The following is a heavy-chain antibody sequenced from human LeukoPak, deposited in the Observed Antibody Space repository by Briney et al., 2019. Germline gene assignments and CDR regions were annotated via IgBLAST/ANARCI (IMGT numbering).Heavy chain of an antibody. CDR1: GYSISSGYY. Sequence: SETLSLTCAVSGYSISSGYYWGWIRQPPGKGLEWIGSIYHSGSTYYNPSLKSRVTISVDTPKNQFSLKLSSVTAADTAVYYCARDSEYQLLRKYYFDYWGQGTLVTVSS. D-gene: IGHD2-2*01. J-gene: IGHJ4*02. V-gene: IGHV4-38-2*02. CDR2: IYHSGST. CDR3: ARDSEYQLLRKYYFDY.